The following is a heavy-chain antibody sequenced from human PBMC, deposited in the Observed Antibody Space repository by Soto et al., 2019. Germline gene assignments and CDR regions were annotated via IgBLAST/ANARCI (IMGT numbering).Heavy chain of an antibody. CDR3: AKGRIVGATKKTNFDY. D-gene: IGHD1-26*01. Sequence: EVQLLDSGGGLVQPGGCLKLSCVASGFTFSNYAMNWVRQAPGKGLEWVSLISGSGSNIYYADSVKGRFTVSRDNSKNTVYLHMNSLRGEDTALYYCAKGRIVGATKKTNFDYWGQGTLVTVSS. CDR1: GFTFSNYA. CDR2: ISGSGSNI. J-gene: IGHJ4*02. V-gene: IGHV3-23*01.